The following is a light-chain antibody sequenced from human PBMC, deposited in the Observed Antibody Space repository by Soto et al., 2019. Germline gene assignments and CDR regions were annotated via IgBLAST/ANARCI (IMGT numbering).Light chain of an antibody. V-gene: IGKV3-20*01. CDR3: QQYGNLLWT. Sequence: EIVLTQSRRTLSLKPGERASLSCRASQSVSTNYLAWYQQKPGQAPRLLIYGASIRATGIPDRFSGSGSGTNFTLTISRLESEDFAVYYCQQYGNLLWTFGQGTKVDIK. CDR2: GAS. CDR1: QSVSTNY. J-gene: IGKJ1*01.